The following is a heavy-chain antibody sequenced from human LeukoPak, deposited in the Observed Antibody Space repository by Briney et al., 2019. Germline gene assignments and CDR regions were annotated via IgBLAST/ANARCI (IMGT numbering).Heavy chain of an antibody. J-gene: IGHJ5*02. CDR3: ARPYYYGSGLFDP. Sequence: GASVKVSCKASGGTFSSYAISWVRQAPGQGLEWMGGIIPIFGTANYAQKFQGRVTITADKSTSTAYMELSSLRSEDTAVYYRARPYYYGSGLFDPWGQGTLVTVSS. D-gene: IGHD3-10*01. V-gene: IGHV1-69*06. CDR1: GGTFSSYA. CDR2: IIPIFGTA.